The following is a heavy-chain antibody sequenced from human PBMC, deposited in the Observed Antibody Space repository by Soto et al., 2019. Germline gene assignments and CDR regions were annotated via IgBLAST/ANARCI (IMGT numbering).Heavy chain of an antibody. CDR2: ISYDGSNK. V-gene: IGHV3-30-3*01. D-gene: IGHD1-7*01. J-gene: IGHJ4*02. CDR3: ARDRGLGITGPTIDY. Sequence: PGGSLRLSCAASGFTFSSYAMHWVRQAPGKGLEWVAVISYDGSNKYYADSVKGRFTISRDNSKNTLYLQMNSLRAEDTAVYYCARDRGLGITGPTIDYWGQGILVTV. CDR1: GFTFSSYA.